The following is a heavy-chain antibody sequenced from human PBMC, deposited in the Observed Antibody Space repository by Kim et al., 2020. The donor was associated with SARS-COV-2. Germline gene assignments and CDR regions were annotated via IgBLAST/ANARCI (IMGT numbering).Heavy chain of an antibody. V-gene: IGHV3-23*01. CDR1: GFTFSSYA. CDR2: ISGSGGST. J-gene: IGHJ6*02. CDR3: AKDGSGREVGGYGMDV. D-gene: IGHD3-10*01. Sequence: GGSLRLSCAASGFTFSSYAMSWVRQAPGKGLEWVSAISGSGGSTYYADSVKGRFTISRDNSKNTLYLQMNSLRAEDTAVYYCAKDGSGREVGGYGMDVWGQGTTVTVSS.